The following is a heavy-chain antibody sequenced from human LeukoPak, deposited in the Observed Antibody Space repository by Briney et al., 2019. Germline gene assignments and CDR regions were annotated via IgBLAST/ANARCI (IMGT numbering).Heavy chain of an antibody. CDR3: AIPHIVGAAEYFQH. J-gene: IGHJ1*01. CDR1: GFTFSSYG. CDR2: IRYDGSNK. V-gene: IGHV3-30*02. Sequence: PGGSLRLSCAASGFTFSSYGMHWVRQAPGKGLEWVAFIRYDGSNKYYADSVKGRFTISRDNSKNTLYLQMNSLRAEDTAVYYCAIPHIVGAAEYFQHWGQGTLVTVSS. D-gene: IGHD1-26*01.